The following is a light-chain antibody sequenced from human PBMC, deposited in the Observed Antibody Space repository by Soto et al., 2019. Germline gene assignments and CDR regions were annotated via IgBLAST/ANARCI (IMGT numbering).Light chain of an antibody. J-gene: IGKJ1*01. V-gene: IGKV3-20*01. CDR3: QQFGTSSWT. CDR2: GAS. CDR1: QSVSSSY. Sequence: EIVLTQSPGTLSLSPGERATLSCRASQSVSSSYLAWYQQKPGQAPGLLIYGASSRATGIPDRFSGSGSGTDFTLTISRLEPEDFAMYYCQQFGTSSWTFGQGTKVEI.